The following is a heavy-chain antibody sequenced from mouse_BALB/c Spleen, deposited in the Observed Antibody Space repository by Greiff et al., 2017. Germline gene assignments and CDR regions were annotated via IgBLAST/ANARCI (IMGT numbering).Heavy chain of an antibody. J-gene: IGHJ4*01. V-gene: IGHV1-7*01. CDR2: INPSTGYT. CDR1: GYTFTSYW. D-gene: IGHD1-1*01. Sequence: VQLQQSGAELAKPGASVNMSCKASGYTFTSYWMHWVKQRPGQGLEWIGYINPSTGYTEYNQKFKDKATLTADKSSSTAYMQLSSLTSEDSAVYYCARTPTGSYAMDYWGQGTSVTVSS. CDR3: ARTPTGSYAMDY.